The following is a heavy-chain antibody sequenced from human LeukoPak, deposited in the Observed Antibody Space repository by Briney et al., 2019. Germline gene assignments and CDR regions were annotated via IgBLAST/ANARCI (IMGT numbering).Heavy chain of an antibody. Sequence: ASVKVSCKASGYTFTSYYMHWARQAPGQGLEWMGIINPSGGSTSYAQKFQGRVTMTRDMSTSTVYMELSSLRSEDTAVYYCARDLKTYSSGHHWFDPWGQGTLVTVSS. CDR1: GYTFTSYY. CDR3: ARDLKTYSSGHHWFDP. D-gene: IGHD6-19*01. CDR2: INPSGGST. J-gene: IGHJ5*02. V-gene: IGHV1-46*01.